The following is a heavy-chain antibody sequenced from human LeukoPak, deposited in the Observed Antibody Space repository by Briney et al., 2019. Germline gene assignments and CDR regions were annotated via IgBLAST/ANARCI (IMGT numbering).Heavy chain of an antibody. D-gene: IGHD5-12*01. CDR2: MNPNSGNT. V-gene: IGHV1-8*01. CDR3: ARGYGYSGYVSY. Sequence: ASVKVSCKASGYTFTSYDINWVRQAIGQGLEWMGWMNPNSGNTGYAQKFQGRVTMTRNTSISTAYMELSSLRSEDTAVYYCARGYGYSGYVSYWGQGTLVTVSS. CDR1: GYTFTSYD. J-gene: IGHJ4*02.